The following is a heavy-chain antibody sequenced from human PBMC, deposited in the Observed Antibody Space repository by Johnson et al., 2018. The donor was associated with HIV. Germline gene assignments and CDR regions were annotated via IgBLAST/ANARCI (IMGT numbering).Heavy chain of an antibody. Sequence: VQLVESGGGLVQPDKSLRLSCAASGFTFDDYAMHWVRQPPGKGLEWVSRISWNSGSIGYADSVKGRFTISRDNAKNSLYLQMNSLRPEDTALYYCAKPGDSYCSGGSCYLDAFDIWGQGTMVTVSS. CDR1: GFTFDDYA. CDR2: ISWNSGSI. CDR3: AKPGDSYCSGGSCYLDAFDI. V-gene: IGHV3-9*01. D-gene: IGHD2-15*01. J-gene: IGHJ3*02.